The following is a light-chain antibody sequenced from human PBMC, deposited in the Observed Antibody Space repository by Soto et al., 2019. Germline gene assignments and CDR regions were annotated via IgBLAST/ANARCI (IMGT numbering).Light chain of an antibody. Sequence: EILLTQSPGTLSLSPGERATLSWRASQSVSNNYLAWYQQKPCHAPRLLIYVASNRATGIPDRLSGSGSGTDFTLTISRMEPEDFAVYYCQQYGSSGTFGQGTKVDIK. CDR1: QSVSNNY. CDR2: VAS. J-gene: IGKJ1*01. CDR3: QQYGSSGT. V-gene: IGKV3-20*01.